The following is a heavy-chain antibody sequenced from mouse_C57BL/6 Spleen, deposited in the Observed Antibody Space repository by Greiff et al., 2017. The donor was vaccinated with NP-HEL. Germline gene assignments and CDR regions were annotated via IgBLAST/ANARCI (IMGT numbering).Heavy chain of an antibody. CDR3: ARHDYDDYFDY. J-gene: IGHJ2*01. D-gene: IGHD2-4*01. Sequence: DVKLQESGGDLVKPGGSLKLSCAASGFTFSSYGMSWVRQTPDKRLEWVATISSGGSYTYYPDSVKGRFTISRDNAKNTLYLQMSSLKSEDTAMYYCARHDYDDYFDYWGQGTTLTVSS. CDR1: GFTFSSYG. CDR2: ISSGGSYT. V-gene: IGHV5-6*02.